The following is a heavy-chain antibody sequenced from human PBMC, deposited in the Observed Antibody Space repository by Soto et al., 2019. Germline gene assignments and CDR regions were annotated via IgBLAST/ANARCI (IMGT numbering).Heavy chain of an antibody. CDR3: AKGPKLGYCSGGSCYATDY. V-gene: IGHV3-23*01. CDR1: GFTFSSYA. D-gene: IGHD2-15*01. J-gene: IGHJ4*02. Sequence: EVQLLESGGGLVQPGGSLRLSCAASGFTFSSYAMSWVRQAPGKGLEWVSAISGSGGSTYYADSVKGRFTISRDNSKNTLYLQMNSLRAEDTAVYYCAKGPKLGYCSGGSCYATDYWGQGTLVTVSS. CDR2: ISGSGGST.